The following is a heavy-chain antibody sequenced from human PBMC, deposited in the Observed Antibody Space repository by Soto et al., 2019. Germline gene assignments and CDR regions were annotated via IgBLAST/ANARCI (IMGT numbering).Heavy chain of an antibody. CDR3: VTTRDGTTFFPH. CDR2: MFPWTSDT. Sequence: GESLKISCKGSVNIFGNSWIAWVRQMPGEGLEWMGLMFPWTSDTRYSPSFQGHVSISVDRSTGTGYLQWDSLKASDTAMYYCVTTRDGTTFFPHWGQGTPVTVSS. D-gene: IGHD1-7*01. J-gene: IGHJ4*02. CDR1: VNIFGNSW. V-gene: IGHV5-51*01.